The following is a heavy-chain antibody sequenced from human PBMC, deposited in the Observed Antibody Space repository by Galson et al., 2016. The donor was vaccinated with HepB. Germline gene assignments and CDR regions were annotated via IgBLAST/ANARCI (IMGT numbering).Heavy chain of an antibody. J-gene: IGHJ4*02. CDR1: GFTFSAYA. D-gene: IGHD1-26*01. CDR2: ILDNGETT. V-gene: IGHV3-23*01. Sequence: CAASGFTFSAYAMTWVRQVPGQGLEWVSGILDNGETTYYAGSVKGRFTISRDNFKDMLYLQMNNLRADDTAVYYCARAAQWESDFWGQGTLVIVSS. CDR3: ARAAQWESDF.